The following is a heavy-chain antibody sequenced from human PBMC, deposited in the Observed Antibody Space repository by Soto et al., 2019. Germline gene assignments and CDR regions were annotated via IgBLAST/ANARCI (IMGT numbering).Heavy chain of an antibody. Sequence: GGSLRLSCAASGFTFSSYGMHWVRQAPGKGLEWVAVISYDGSNKYYADSVKGRFTISRDNSKNTLDLQMNSLRAEDTAVYYCARGGYSYADRGRYYYYYYGMDVWGQGTTVTVSS. J-gene: IGHJ6*02. V-gene: IGHV3-30*03. D-gene: IGHD5-18*01. CDR1: GFTFSSYG. CDR2: ISYDGSNK. CDR3: ARGGYSYADRGRYYYYYYGMDV.